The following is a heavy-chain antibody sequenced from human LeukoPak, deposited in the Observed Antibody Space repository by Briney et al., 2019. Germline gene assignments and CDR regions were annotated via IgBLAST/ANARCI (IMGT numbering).Heavy chain of an antibody. J-gene: IGHJ4*02. CDR1: GFTFSSYA. D-gene: IGHD2-21*02. CDR2: IWYDRSNK. V-gene: IGHV3-33*08. Sequence: GGSLRLSCAASGFTFSSYAMSWVRQAPGKGLEWVAVIWYDRSNKYYADSVKGRFTISRDNSKNTLYLQMNSLRAEDTAVYYCARGCGGDCYASDYWGQGTLVTVSS. CDR3: ARGCGGDCYASDY.